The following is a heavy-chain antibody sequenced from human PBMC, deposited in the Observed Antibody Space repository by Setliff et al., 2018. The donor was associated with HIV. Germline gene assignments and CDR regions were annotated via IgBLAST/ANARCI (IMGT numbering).Heavy chain of an antibody. CDR1: GGSITRTPYY. V-gene: IGHV4-39*01. J-gene: IGHJ4*02. CDR2: IHHSGTA. CDR3: ARLSGGMVPNY. Sequence: PSETLSLTCTVSGGSITRTPYYWGWNRQPPGKGLEWIGSIHHSGTAYDNPSLKSRVTISVDPSRNQILLRLSSVTAADTAVYYCARLSGGMVPNYWGQGTLVTVSS. D-gene: IGHD3-10*01.